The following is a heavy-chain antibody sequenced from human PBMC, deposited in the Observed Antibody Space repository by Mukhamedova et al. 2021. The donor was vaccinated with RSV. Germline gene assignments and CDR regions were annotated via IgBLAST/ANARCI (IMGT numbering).Heavy chain of an antibody. D-gene: IGHD4-17*01. Sequence: SSYAMHWVRQAPGKGLEWVAVISYDGGYKYYADSVKGRFTISRDNSKNTLYLQMNSLRAEDTAVYYCGRGPTVTTIAYYWGQGS. V-gene: IGHV3-30-3*01. CDR1: SSYA. CDR2: ISYDGGYK. J-gene: IGHJ4*02. CDR3: GRGPTVTTIAYY.